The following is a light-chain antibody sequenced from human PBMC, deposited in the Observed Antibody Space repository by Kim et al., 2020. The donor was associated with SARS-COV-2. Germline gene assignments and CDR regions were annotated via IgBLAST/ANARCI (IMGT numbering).Light chain of an antibody. V-gene: IGKV3-15*01. J-gene: IGKJ1*01. CDR2: GAS. Sequence: EIVLTQSPASLSVSPGERATLSCRASQNINTNLAWYQQKPGQAPRLLIYGASTRATGIPARFSGSVSGTEFTLTISSLQSEDFAIYYCQQSGTFGQGTKVDIK. CDR1: QNINTN. CDR3: QQSGT.